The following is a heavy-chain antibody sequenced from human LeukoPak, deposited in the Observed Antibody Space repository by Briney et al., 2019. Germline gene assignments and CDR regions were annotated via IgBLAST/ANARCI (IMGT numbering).Heavy chain of an antibody. CDR3: ARSSGSYSNWFDP. CDR1: GYTFTSYG. J-gene: IGHJ5*02. D-gene: IGHD3-10*01. Sequence: GASVKVSCKASGYTFTSYGISWVRQAPGQGLXXXXXISAYNGKXXXSQKLQGRVTMTTDTSTSTAYMELRSLRSDDTAVYYCARSSGSYSNWFDPWGQGTLVTVSS. V-gene: IGHV1-18*04. CDR2: ISAYNGKX.